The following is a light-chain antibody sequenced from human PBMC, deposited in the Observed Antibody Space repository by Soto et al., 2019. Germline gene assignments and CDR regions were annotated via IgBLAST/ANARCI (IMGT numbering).Light chain of an antibody. V-gene: IGKV3-20*01. J-gene: IGKJ2*01. Sequence: EIVLTQSPGTLSLSPGERATLSCRASQSVSSSYLAWYQQKPGQAPRLLIYGASSRATGILDRFSGSGSGTDFTLTISRLEPEDFAVYYCQQYGRSSYTFGQGTKLEIK. CDR3: QQYGRSSYT. CDR2: GAS. CDR1: QSVSSSY.